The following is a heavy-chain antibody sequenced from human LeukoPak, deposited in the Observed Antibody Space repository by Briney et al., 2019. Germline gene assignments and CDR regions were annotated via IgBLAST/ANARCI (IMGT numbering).Heavy chain of an antibody. CDR2: INPNSGGT. Sequence: ASVKVSCKASGYTFTGYYMHWVRQAPGQGLEWMGWINPNSGGTNYAQKLQGRVTMTTETSTSTAYMELRSLRTDDTAVYYCARESPRRYGLDDWGQGTLVTVSS. CDR1: GYTFTGYY. J-gene: IGHJ4*02. V-gene: IGHV1-2*02. D-gene: IGHD3-16*01. CDR3: ARESPRRYGLDD.